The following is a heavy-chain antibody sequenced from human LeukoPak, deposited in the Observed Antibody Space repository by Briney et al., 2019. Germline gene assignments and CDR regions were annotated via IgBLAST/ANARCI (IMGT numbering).Heavy chain of an antibody. CDR3: APSAFDY. CDR2: TSDSGGST. CDR1: GFTFSSYA. J-gene: IGHJ4*02. V-gene: IGHV3-23*01. Sequence: TGGSLRLSCAASGFTFSSYAMSWVRQAPGKGLEWVSITSDSGGSTYYADSVKGRFTISRDNSKNTLYLQMNSLRVEDTAVYYCAPSAFDYWGQGTLVTVSS.